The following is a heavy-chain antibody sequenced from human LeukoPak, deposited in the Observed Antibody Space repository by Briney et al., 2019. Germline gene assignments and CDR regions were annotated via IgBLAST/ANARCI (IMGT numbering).Heavy chain of an antibody. D-gene: IGHD3-10*01. Sequence: PGGSLRLSCAASGFTFSSYSMNWVRQAPGKGLEWVSSISSSSSYIYYADSVKGRFTISRDNAKNSLYLQMNSLRAEDTAVYYCARGWDYGSGSYYYWGQGTLVTVSS. CDR3: ARGWDYGSGSYYY. V-gene: IGHV3-21*01. J-gene: IGHJ4*02. CDR2: ISSSSSYI. CDR1: GFTFSSYS.